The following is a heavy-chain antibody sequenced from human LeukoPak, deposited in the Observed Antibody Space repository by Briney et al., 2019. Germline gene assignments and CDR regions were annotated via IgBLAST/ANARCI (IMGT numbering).Heavy chain of an antibody. CDR3: AGKQRLDGSRAFDI. J-gene: IGHJ3*02. D-gene: IGHD6-25*01. CDR1: GGSISSYY. CDR2: IYYSGST. V-gene: IGHV4-59*01. Sequence: PSETLSLICTVSGGSISSYYWSWIRQPPGKGLEWIGYIYYSGSTNYNPSLKSRVTISVDTSKNQFSLKLSSVTAADTAVYYCAGKQRLDGSRAFDIWGQGTMVTVSS.